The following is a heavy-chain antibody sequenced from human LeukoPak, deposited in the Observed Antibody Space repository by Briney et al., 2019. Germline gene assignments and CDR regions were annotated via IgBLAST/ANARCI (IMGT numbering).Heavy chain of an antibody. CDR2: IKSKSDGGTT. V-gene: IGHV3-15*01. D-gene: IGHD3-10*01. CDR3: TTDCYYGSGSKVSGATPNYYYYYYMDV. Sequence: KPGGSLRLSCAASGFTFSNAWMSWVRQTPGKGLEWVGRIKSKSDGGTTDYAAPVKGRFTISRDDSKNTLYLQMSSLKTEDTAVYYCTTDCYYGSGSKVSGATPNYYYYYYMDVWGKGTTVTVSS. J-gene: IGHJ6*03. CDR1: GFTFSNAW.